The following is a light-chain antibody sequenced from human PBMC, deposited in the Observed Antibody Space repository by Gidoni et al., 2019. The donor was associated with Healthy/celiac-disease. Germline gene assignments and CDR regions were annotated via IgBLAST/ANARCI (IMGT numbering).Light chain of an antibody. Sequence: DIVLTQSPATLSLSPGERATLSCRASQSVSSYLAWYHQKPCHAPRLLIYDASNRATGSIARCSGSGSGTAVTLLISSLEPEDCAVYYCQQRRNWSPITFGQGTRLEIK. V-gene: IGKV3-11*01. J-gene: IGKJ5*01. CDR1: QSVSSY. CDR2: DAS. CDR3: QQRRNWSPIT.